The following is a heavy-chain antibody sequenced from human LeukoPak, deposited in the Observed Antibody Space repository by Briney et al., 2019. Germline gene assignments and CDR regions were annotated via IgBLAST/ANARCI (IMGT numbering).Heavy chain of an antibody. CDR1: GTSFTHYY. V-gene: IGHV4-34*01. J-gene: IGHJ5*02. CDR3: ARGPGTVGLSP. D-gene: IGHD1/OR15-1a*01. Sequence: TETLSLTCNVSGTSFTHYYWSWIRQTPEKGLEWIGQINHSGDTSYNPSLRSRVTLSVDSSKNQFSFKVTSVTAADTGVYYCARGPGTVGLSPWGQGTLVTVSS. CDR2: INHSGDT.